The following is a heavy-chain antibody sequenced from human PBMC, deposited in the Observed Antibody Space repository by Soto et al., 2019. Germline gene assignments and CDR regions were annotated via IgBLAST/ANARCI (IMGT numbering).Heavy chain of an antibody. J-gene: IGHJ4*02. CDR1: GFTFSSYA. D-gene: IGHD3-9*01. CDR2: ISGSGGST. CDR3: AKRSERTNYDILSPFDY. Sequence: GGSLRLSCAASGFTFSSYAMSWVRQAPGKGLEWVSAISGSGGSTYYADSVKGRFTISRDNSKNTLDLQMNSLRAEDTAVYYCAKRSERTNYDILSPFDYWGQGTLVTVSS. V-gene: IGHV3-23*01.